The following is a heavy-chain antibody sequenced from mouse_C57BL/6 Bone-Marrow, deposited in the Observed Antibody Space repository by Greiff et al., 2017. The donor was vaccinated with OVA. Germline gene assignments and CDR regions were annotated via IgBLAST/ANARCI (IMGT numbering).Heavy chain of an antibody. Sequence: EVKVVESGGGLVQPGGSLKLSCAASGFTFSDYGMAWVRQAPRKGPEWVAFISNLAYSIYYADTVTGRFTISRENAKNTLYLEMSSLRSEDTAMYYCARIYYDYGFAYWGQGTLVTVSA. D-gene: IGHD2-4*01. CDR1: GFTFSDYG. CDR2: ISNLAYSI. J-gene: IGHJ3*01. V-gene: IGHV5-15*01. CDR3: ARIYYDYGFAY.